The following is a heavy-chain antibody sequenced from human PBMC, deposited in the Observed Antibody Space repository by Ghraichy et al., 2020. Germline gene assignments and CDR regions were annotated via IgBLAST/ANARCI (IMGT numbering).Heavy chain of an antibody. CDR1: GYTFTGYY. V-gene: IGHV1-2*06. D-gene: IGHD5-18*01. Sequence: ASVKVSCKASGYTFTGYYMHWVRQAPGQGLEWMGRINPNSGGTNYAQKFQGRVTMTRDTSISTAYMELSRLRSDETAVYYCARGWIQLWVRAAFDYWGQGTLVTVSS. J-gene: IGHJ4*02. CDR3: ARGWIQLWVRAAFDY. CDR2: INPNSGGT.